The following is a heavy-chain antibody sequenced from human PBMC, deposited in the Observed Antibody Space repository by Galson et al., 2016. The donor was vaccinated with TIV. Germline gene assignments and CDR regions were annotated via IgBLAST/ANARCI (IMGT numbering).Heavy chain of an antibody. D-gene: IGHD6-13*01. CDR3: ARGGRGSAWYADY. CDR1: GYAFTSFF. J-gene: IGHJ4*02. V-gene: IGHV1-2*06. Sequence: SVKVSCKAFGYAFTSFFVHWVRQAPGQGLEWLGRVNPNNGGTVYAQKFEGRLTLTWDTSTSTIYMELNSLISGDTAVYYCARGGRGSAWYADYWGQGSPVTVSS. CDR2: VNPNNGGT.